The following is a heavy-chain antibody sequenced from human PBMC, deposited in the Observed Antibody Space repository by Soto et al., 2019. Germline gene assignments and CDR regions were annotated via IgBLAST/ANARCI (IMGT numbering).Heavy chain of an antibody. V-gene: IGHV3-13*01. CDR2: IGTAGDT. Sequence: GGSLRLSCAASGFTFSSYDMHWVRQATGKGLEWVSAIGTAGDTNYPGSVKGRFTISRENAKNSLYLQMNSLTAGDTAVYYCARSFCYYGSGSYYGACELDYWGQGTLVTVSS. D-gene: IGHD3-10*01. J-gene: IGHJ4*02. CDR1: GFTFSSYD. CDR3: ARSFCYYGSGSYYGACELDY.